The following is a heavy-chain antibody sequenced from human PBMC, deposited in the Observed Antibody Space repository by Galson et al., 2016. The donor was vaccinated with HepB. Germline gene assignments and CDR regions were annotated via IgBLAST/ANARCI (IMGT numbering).Heavy chain of an antibody. CDR3: ARYHNVFRFLEWLLCFDY. V-gene: IGHV3-30*04. CDR1: GFTFSSYS. Sequence: SLRLSCAASGFTFSSYSMHWVRQAPGKGLEWVSLVSHDERNEYYADSVKGRFTISRDNSKNTLYPQMNSLRAEDTAVYYCARYHNVFRFLEWLLCFDYWGQGTLVTVSS. D-gene: IGHD3-3*01. J-gene: IGHJ4*02. CDR2: VSHDERNE.